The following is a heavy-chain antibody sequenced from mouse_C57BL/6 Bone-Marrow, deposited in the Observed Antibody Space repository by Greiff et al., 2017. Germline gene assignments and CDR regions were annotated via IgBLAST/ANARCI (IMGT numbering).Heavy chain of an antibody. D-gene: IGHD2-4*01. CDR2: IHPNSGST. V-gene: IGHV1-64*01. Sequence: QVQLQQSGAELVKPGASVKLSCKASGYTFTSYWMHWVKQRPGQGLEWIGMIHPNSGSTNYNEKFKSKATLTVDKSSSTAYMQLSSLTSEDSAVYYCARSDYDPWYFDVWGTGTTVTVSS. CDR1: GYTFTSYW. CDR3: ARSDYDPWYFDV. J-gene: IGHJ1*03.